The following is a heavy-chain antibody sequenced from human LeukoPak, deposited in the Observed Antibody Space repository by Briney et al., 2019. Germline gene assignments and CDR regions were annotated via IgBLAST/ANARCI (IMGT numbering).Heavy chain of an antibody. D-gene: IGHD2-15*01. CDR3: ARKSMGYCSGGSCYSDAFDV. J-gene: IGHJ3*01. CDR1: GCTFTGYY. Sequence: ASVKVSCKASGCTFTGYYMHWVRQAPGQGLEWMGRINPNSGGTNYAQKFQGRVTMTRDTSISTAYMELSRLRSDDTAVYYCARKSMGYCSGGSCYSDAFDVWGQGTMVTVSS. CDR2: INPNSGGT. V-gene: IGHV1-2*06.